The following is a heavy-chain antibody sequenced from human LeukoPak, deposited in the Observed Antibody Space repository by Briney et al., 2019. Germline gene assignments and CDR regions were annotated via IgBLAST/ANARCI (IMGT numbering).Heavy chain of an antibody. CDR3: ARDSDYYDSSGYPGGRAFDI. J-gene: IGHJ3*02. Sequence: SETLSLTCTVSGGSISSSSYYWGWIRQPPEKGLEWIGSIYYSGSTYYNPSLKSRVTISVDTSKNQFSLKLSSVTAADTAVYYCARDSDYYDSSGYPGGRAFDIWGQGTVVTVSS. CDR2: IYYSGST. V-gene: IGHV4-39*07. D-gene: IGHD3-22*01. CDR1: GGSISSSSYY.